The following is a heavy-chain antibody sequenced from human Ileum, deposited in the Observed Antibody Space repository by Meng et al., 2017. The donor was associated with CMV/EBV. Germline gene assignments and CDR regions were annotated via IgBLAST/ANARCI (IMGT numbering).Heavy chain of an antibody. Sequence: GESLKISCSASGFTFSSYWMHWVRQAAGKGLMWVSRINSDGGNTNYADSVKGRFTISRDNAKDMLYLQMNSLRADDSAIYYCARNPSGSYGDFQHWGQGTQVTVSS. CDR1: GFTFSSYW. CDR3: ARNPSGSYGDFQH. CDR2: INSDGGNT. J-gene: IGHJ1*01. V-gene: IGHV3-74*01. D-gene: IGHD1-26*01.